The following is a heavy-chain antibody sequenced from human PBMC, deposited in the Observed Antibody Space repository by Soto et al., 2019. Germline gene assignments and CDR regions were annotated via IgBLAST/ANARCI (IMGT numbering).Heavy chain of an antibody. CDR2: ISSSGSTI. CDR3: ARDPAGGYSYGYYYYYYYYGMDV. CDR1: GFTFSSYE. D-gene: IGHD5-18*01. J-gene: IGHJ6*02. Sequence: PGGSLRLSCAASGFTFSSYEMNWVRQAPGKGLEWVSYISSSGSTIYYADSVKGRFTISRDNAKNSLYLQMNSLRAEDTAVYYCARDPAGGYSYGYYYYYYYYGMDVWGQGTTVPVSS. V-gene: IGHV3-48*03.